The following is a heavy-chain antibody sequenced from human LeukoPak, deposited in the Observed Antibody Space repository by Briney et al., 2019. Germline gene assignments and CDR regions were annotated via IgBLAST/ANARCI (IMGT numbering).Heavy chain of an antibody. J-gene: IGHJ4*02. CDR3: ASSQWVVPGSH. D-gene: IGHD6-19*01. V-gene: IGHV4-59*08. Sequence: SETLSLTCTVSDGSIYTYYWSWIRQPPGKGLEWIGYVFYSGSTNYNPSLKSRVTISLDTSKYQFSLKLTSVTAADTAVYYCASSQWVVPGSHWGQGALVIVSS. CDR1: DGSIYTYY. CDR2: VFYSGST.